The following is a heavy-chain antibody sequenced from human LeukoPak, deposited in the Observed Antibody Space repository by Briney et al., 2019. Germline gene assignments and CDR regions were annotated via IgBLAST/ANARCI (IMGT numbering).Heavy chain of an antibody. J-gene: IGHJ4*02. CDR2: IYYSGST. D-gene: IGHD6-19*01. CDR3: ARHGRIAVAAYFDY. CDR1: GGSISSSSYY. V-gene: IGHV4-39*01. Sequence: SETLSLTCTVSGGSISSSSYYWGWIRQPPGKGLEWIGSIYYSGSTYYNPSLKSRVTISVDTSKNQFSLKLSSVTAADTAVNYCARHGRIAVAAYFDYWGQGTLVTVSS.